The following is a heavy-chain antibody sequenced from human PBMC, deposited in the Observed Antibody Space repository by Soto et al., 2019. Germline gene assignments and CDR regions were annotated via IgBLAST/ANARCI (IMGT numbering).Heavy chain of an antibody. CDR2: FDPEDGET. CDR3: ATLHTLLGYSGYDWGNWFDP. Sequence: GASVKVSCKVSGYTLAELSMHWVRQAPGKGLEWMGGFDPEDGETIYAQKFQGRVTMTEDTSTDTAYMGLSSLRSEDTAVYYCATLHTLLGYSGYDWGNWFDPWG. D-gene: IGHD5-12*01. V-gene: IGHV1-24*01. J-gene: IGHJ5*02. CDR1: GYTLAELS.